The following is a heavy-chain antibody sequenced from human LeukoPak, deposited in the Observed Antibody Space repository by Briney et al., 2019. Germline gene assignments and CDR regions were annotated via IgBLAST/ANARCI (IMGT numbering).Heavy chain of an antibody. J-gene: IGHJ4*02. CDR2: IKSDGRSA. Sequence: PGGSLRLSCGASGFTFSSYWMHWVRQAPGKGLVWVSTIKSDGRSASYADSVRGRFTISRDNAKNTVFLQMGSLRAEDTAVYYCARDNSSVFDHWGQGALVTVSS. CDR3: ARDNSSVFDH. CDR1: GFTFSSYW. V-gene: IGHV3-74*01. D-gene: IGHD6-6*01.